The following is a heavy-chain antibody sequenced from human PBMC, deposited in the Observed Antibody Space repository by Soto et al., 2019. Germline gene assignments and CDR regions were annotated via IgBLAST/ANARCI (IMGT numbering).Heavy chain of an antibody. J-gene: IGHJ4*02. CDR2: ISYDGGNE. D-gene: IGHD1-26*01. CDR3: AKDRYSGTYPTDFDY. CDR1: GFTFSSYG. V-gene: IGHV3-30*18. Sequence: QVQLVQSGGGVVQPGRSLRLSCAGSGFTFSSYGIHWVRQAPGKGLEWVALISYDGGNEKYTESVKDRFTISRDDSHNVAYLQMSSLRTEDTAMYYCAKDRYSGTYPTDFDYWGQGGLVTVSS.